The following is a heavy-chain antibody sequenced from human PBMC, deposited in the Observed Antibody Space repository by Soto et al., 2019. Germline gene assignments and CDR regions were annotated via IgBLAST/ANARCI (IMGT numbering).Heavy chain of an antibody. D-gene: IGHD2-8*01. CDR1: GGSFSGYY. V-gene: IGHV4-34*01. J-gene: IGHJ6*02. CDR3: ARGRMGPYYYYGMDV. CDR2: INHSGST. Sequence: SETLSLTCAVYGGSFSGYYWSWIRQPPGKGLEWIGEINHSGSTNYNPSLKSRVTISVDTSKNQFSLKLSSVTAADTAVYYCARGRMGPYYYYGMDVWGQGTTVTVSS.